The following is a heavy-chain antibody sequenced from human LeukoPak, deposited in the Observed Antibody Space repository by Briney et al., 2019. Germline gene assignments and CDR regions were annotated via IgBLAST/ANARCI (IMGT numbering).Heavy chain of an antibody. V-gene: IGHV4-59*01. CDR2: IYYSGST. CDR1: GGSISSYY. Sequence: SETLSLTCTVSGGSISSYYWSWIRQPPGKGLEWIGYIYYSGSTNYNPSLKSRVTISVDTSKNQFSLKLSSVTAADTAVYYCARCGYSSSWYGGYYYYGMDVWGQGTTVTVSS. CDR3: ARCGYSSSWYGGYYYYGMDV. D-gene: IGHD6-13*01. J-gene: IGHJ6*02.